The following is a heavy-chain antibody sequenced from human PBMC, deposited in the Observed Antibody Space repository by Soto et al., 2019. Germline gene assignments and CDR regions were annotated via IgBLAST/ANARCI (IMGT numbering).Heavy chain of an antibody. Sequence: ETLSLTCTVSGGSISSSSYYWGWIRQPPGKGLEWIGSIYYSGSTYYNPSLKSRVTISVDTSKNQFSLKLSSVTAADTAVYYCARQEGPEEDWGQGTLVTVSS. CDR2: IYYSGST. CDR3: ARQEGPEED. J-gene: IGHJ4*02. CDR1: GGSISSSSYY. V-gene: IGHV4-39*01.